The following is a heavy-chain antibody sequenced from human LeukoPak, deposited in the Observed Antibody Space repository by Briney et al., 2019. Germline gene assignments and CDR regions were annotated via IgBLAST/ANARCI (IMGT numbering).Heavy chain of an antibody. V-gene: IGHV1-2*06. CDR3: ARRDGYSSGHRAFDI. J-gene: IGHJ3*02. CDR1: GYTFTGYY. D-gene: IGHD6-19*01. Sequence: ASVKVSCKASGYTFTGYYMHWVRQAPGQGLEWMGRINPNSGGTNYAQKFQGGVTMTRDTSISTAYMGLSRLRSDDTAVYYCARRDGYSSGHRAFDIWGQGTMVTVSS. CDR2: INPNSGGT.